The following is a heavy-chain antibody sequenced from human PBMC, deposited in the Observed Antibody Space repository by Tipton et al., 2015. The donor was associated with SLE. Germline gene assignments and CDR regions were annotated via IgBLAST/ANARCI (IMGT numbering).Heavy chain of an antibody. CDR1: GFSLKSFG. CDR2: TWYDGSQK. D-gene: IGHD2-15*01. V-gene: IGHV3-33*08. Sequence: SLRLSCAASGFSLKSFGLHWVRQAPGKGLEWVAVTWYDGSQKYYADSVKGRFTISRDDSKNTQYLQMNSLRAEDTAVYYCASEGYCSGGSCLFDYWGQGTLVTVSS. CDR3: ASEGYCSGGSCLFDY. J-gene: IGHJ4*02.